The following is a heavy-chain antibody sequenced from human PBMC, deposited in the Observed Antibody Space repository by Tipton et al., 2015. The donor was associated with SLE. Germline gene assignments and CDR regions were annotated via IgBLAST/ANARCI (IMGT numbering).Heavy chain of an antibody. CDR2: INHSGST. CDR3: ARRKEYCTGGVCHFDY. CDR1: GGSFSGYY. Sequence: TLSLTCAVYGGSFSGYYWSWIRQPPGKGLEWIGEINHSGSTNYNPSLKSRVTISVDTSKNQFSLKLSSVTAADTAVYYCARRKEYCTGGVCHFDYWGQGTLVTVSS. V-gene: IGHV4-34*01. D-gene: IGHD2-8*02. J-gene: IGHJ4*02.